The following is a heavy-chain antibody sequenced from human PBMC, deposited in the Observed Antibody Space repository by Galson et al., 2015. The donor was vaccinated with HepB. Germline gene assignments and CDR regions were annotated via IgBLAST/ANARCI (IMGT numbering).Heavy chain of an antibody. J-gene: IGHJ4*02. Sequence: TLSLTCTVSSGSISSSSYYWGWIRQPPGKGLEWIGSIYYSGSTYYNPSLKSRVTISVDTSKNQFSLKLSSVTAADTAVYYCARGIAVAGNYFDYWGQGTLVTVSS. V-gene: IGHV4-39*01. CDR1: SGSISSSSYY. CDR3: ARGIAVAGNYFDY. D-gene: IGHD6-19*01. CDR2: IYYSGST.